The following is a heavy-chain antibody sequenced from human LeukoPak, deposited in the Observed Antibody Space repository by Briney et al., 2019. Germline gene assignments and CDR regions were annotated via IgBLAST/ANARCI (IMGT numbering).Heavy chain of an antibody. CDR1: GGSISSGGYY. D-gene: IGHD2-2*01. CDR3: ARVDGYCSSTSCLYFDY. CDR2: IYYSGST. Sequence: PSETLSLTCTVSGGSISSGGYYWSWIRQHPGKGLEWIGYIYYSGSTYYNPSLKSRVTISVNTSKNQFSLKLSSVTAADTAVYYCARVDGYCSSTSCLYFDYRGQGTLVTVSS. V-gene: IGHV4-31*03. J-gene: IGHJ4*02.